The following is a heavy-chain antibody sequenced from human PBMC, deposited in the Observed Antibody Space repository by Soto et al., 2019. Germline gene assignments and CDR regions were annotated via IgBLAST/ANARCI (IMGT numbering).Heavy chain of an antibody. D-gene: IGHD4-17*01. V-gene: IGHV3-21*02. Sequence: DVQLEESGGGLVKPGGSLRLSCVASEFTFSVYSMNWVRQAPGKGLEWVSSISSGSSYIYYADSVKGRFTISRYNDKSPLLLHMNSPRVDDTGVYYCTRERFKIRWGYYQYYGTDVWGLGTKVTVSS. CDR1: EFTFSVYS. J-gene: IGHJ6*02. CDR3: TRERFKIRWGYYQYYGTDV. CDR2: ISSGSSYI.